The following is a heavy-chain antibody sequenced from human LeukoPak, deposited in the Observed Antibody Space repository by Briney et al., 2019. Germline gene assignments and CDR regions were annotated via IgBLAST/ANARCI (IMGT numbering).Heavy chain of an antibody. V-gene: IGHV3-11*01. Sequence: GGSLRLSCAASGFTFSDYYMSWIRQAPGKGLEWVSYISSSGSTIDYADSVKGRFTISRDNAKNSLYLQMNSLRAEDTAVYYCARRYYYESSGYYHWYFDLWGRGTLVTVSS. CDR1: GFTFSDYY. D-gene: IGHD3-22*01. J-gene: IGHJ2*01. CDR2: ISSSGSTI. CDR3: ARRYYYESSGYYHWYFDL.